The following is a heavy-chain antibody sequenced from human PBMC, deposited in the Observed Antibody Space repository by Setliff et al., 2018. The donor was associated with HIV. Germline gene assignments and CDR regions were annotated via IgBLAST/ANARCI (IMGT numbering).Heavy chain of an antibody. J-gene: IGHJ4*02. Sequence: PGGSLRLSCAASGFTFSSYGMHWVRQAPGKGLEWVAVIWYDGSTKNYADSVKGRSTISRDNSKNTLYLQMNSLRAEDTAVYYCARDLGHSSPVFDYWGQGTLVTVSS. CDR2: IWYDGSTK. CDR1: GFTFSSYG. V-gene: IGHV3-33*01. CDR3: ARDLGHSSPVFDY.